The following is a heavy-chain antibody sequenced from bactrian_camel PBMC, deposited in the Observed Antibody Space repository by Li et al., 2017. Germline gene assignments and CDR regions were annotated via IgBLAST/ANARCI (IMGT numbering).Heavy chain of an antibody. CDR3: AAAYSLRYGPLRPDEYNY. D-gene: IGHD3*01. Sequence: HVQLVESGGGSVQAGGSLRLSCAASGDTYSSRWMGWFRQAPGKEREGVAGINTRGGTTLYGNSVKGRFTISRDNAKNTVYLQMNSLKPEDTAMYYCAAAYSLRYGPLRPDEYNYWGQGTQVTVS. CDR1: GDTYSSRW. V-gene: IGHV3S1*01. CDR2: INTRGGTT. J-gene: IGHJ4*01.